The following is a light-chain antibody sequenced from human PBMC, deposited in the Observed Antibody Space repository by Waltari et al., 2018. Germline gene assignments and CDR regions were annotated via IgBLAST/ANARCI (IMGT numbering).Light chain of an antibody. V-gene: IGLV1-44*01. J-gene: IGLJ2*01. CDR3: AAWDDSLNGQVV. CDR1: SSNIGFTH. CDR2: TNN. Sequence: HSLLTQPPPASGTPGPRVTLSCSGSSSNIGFTHLHWYQQLPGTAPNLLIYTNNQRPSWVPDRCSGSKSGTAASLAISGLQSEDEADYYCAAWDDSLNGQVVFGGGTKLTVL.